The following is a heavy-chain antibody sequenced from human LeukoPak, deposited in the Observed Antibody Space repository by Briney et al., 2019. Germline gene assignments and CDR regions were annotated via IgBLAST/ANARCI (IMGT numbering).Heavy chain of an antibody. J-gene: IGHJ3*02. CDR3: ARGLHYYDSGGYYYPDAFDI. D-gene: IGHD3-22*01. CDR1: GFTFSSYS. CDR2: ISSSSSII. V-gene: IGHV3-48*01. Sequence: QSGGSLRLSCAASGFTFSSYSMNWVRQAPGKGLEWVSYISSSSSIIYSADSVKGRFTISRDNAKNSLYLQMNSLRAEDTAVYYCARGLHYYDSGGYYYPDAFDIWGQGTMVTVSS.